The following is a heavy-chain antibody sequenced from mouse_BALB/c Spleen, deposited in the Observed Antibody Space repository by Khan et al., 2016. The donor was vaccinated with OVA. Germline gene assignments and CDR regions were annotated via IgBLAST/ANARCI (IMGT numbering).Heavy chain of an antibody. J-gene: IGHJ4*01. CDR2: IYPGSDYT. V-gene: IGHV1-63*02. CDR3: ARGGYDGMDY. CDR1: GYTFTNFW. Sequence: QVQLKESGAELVRPGTSVKISCKTSGYTFTNFWLGWLKQRPGHGLEWIGDIYPGSDYTHYNEKFKGKATLTADTSSSTAYMQLSSLTSEDSVGDFCARGGYDGMDYWGQGTSVTVSS.